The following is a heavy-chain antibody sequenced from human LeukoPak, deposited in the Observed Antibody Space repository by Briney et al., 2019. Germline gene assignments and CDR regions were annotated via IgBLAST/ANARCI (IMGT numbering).Heavy chain of an antibody. V-gene: IGHV4-38-2*02. D-gene: IGHD1-26*01. CDR3: ARVAWELLRRYFDY. J-gene: IGHJ4*02. CDR1: GYSISSGYY. Sequence: SETLSLTCTVSGYSISSGYYWGWIRPPPGKGLEWIGSIYHSGSTYYNPSLKSRVTISVDTSKNQFSLKLSSVTAADTAVYYCARVAWELLRRYFDYWGQGTLVTVSS. CDR2: IYHSGST.